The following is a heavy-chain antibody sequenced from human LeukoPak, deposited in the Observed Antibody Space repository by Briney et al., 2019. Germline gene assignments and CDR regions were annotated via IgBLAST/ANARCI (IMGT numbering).Heavy chain of an antibody. CDR1: GFTFSSYS. D-gene: IGHD3-9*01. J-gene: IGHJ6*04. Sequence: GGSLRLSCAASGFTFSSYSMNWVRQAPGKGLEWVSSISSSSSYIYYADSVKGRFTISRDNAKNSLYLQMNSLRAEDTAVYYCARDDLLRYFDWSRYYYYYYSMDVWGKGTTVTVSS. V-gene: IGHV3-21*01. CDR2: ISSSSSYI. CDR3: ARDDLLRYFDWSRYYYYYYSMDV.